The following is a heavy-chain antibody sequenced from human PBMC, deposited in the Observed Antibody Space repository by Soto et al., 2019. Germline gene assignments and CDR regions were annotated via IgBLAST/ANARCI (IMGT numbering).Heavy chain of an antibody. V-gene: IGHV4-31*03. CDR1: GGSINSGGYY. D-gene: IGHD1-26*01. CDR2: IYYSGST. Sequence: QVQLQESGPGLVKPSQTLSLTCTVSGGSINSGGYYWSWIRQHPGKGLEWIGYIYYSGSTYYNPSLKSRLTISVDTSKNQFSLKLSSVTVADTAVYYCARDRIVGSTDLGAFDIWGQGTMVTVSS. J-gene: IGHJ3*02. CDR3: ARDRIVGSTDLGAFDI.